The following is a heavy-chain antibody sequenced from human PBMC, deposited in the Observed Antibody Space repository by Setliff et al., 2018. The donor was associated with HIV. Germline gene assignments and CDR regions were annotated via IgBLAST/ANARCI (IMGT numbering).Heavy chain of an antibody. CDR2: VHHDGST. D-gene: IGHD3-22*01. V-gene: IGHV4-38-2*01. CDR3: ARGREVIRDTYYSYFYMDV. J-gene: IGHJ6*04. Sequence: SETLSLTCAVSDYSVLNDNYWGWIRQSPGKGLEWIGSVHHDGSTYYNPSLESRVTTTIDTSKNQLSLTLTSVTAADTAVYYCARGREVIRDTYYSYFYMDVWSRGTPVTVSS. CDR1: DYSVLNDNY.